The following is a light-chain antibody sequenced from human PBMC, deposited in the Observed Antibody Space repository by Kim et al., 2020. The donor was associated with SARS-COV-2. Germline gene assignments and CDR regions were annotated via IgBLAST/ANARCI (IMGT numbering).Light chain of an antibody. V-gene: IGLV1-47*02. CDR1: SSNIGSNY. Sequence: GQRVNISCSGSSSNIGSNYVYWYQQLPGTAPKLLIYTNNQRPSGVPDRFSGSKSGTSASLAISGLRSEDEADYYCAAWDDSLSGPVFGGGTKVTVL. J-gene: IGLJ3*02. CDR2: TNN. CDR3: AAWDDSLSGPV.